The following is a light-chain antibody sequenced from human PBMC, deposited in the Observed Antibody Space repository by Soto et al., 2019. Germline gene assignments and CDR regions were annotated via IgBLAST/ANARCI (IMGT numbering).Light chain of an antibody. V-gene: IGLV1-40*01. J-gene: IGLJ2*01. CDR2: GNS. CDR3: QSYDSSLSGWV. Sequence: QSVLTQPPSVSGAPGQRVTISCTGSRSNIGAGYDVHWYQQLPGTAPKLLIYGNSNRPSGVPDRFSGSKSGTSASLAITGLQAEDEADYYCQSYDSSLSGWVSGGGTKLTVL. CDR1: RSNIGAGYD.